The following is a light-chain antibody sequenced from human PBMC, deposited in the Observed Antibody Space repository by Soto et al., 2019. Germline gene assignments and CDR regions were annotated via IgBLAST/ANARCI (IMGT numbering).Light chain of an antibody. CDR3: SSYTGSSSVV. CDR1: SSDVGGYNY. V-gene: IGLV2-14*03. J-gene: IGLJ2*01. CDR2: DVN. Sequence: QSALTQPASMSGSPGQSITISCTGTSSDVGGYNYVSWYQQHPGKAPKLIIYDVNTRPSGVSNRFPGSKSGNTASLTISGLQAADEGDYYCSSYTGSSSVVFGGGTKLTVL.